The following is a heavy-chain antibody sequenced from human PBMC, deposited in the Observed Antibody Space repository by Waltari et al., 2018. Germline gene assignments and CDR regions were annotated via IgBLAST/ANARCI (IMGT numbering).Heavy chain of an antibody. D-gene: IGHD3-3*01. CDR3: ARVGGLSDF. Sequence: QVQLVQSGAEVKKPGASVKVSCKASSYSFSNYGFTWVRQAPGQGLEWVGWISADNGNTNNAQKRQGRVTLTTDTSTNTAYMELRSLRFDDTAMYCCARVGGLSDFWGQGTLVTVSS. CDR2: ISADNGNT. V-gene: IGHV1-18*01. J-gene: IGHJ4*02. CDR1: SYSFSNYG.